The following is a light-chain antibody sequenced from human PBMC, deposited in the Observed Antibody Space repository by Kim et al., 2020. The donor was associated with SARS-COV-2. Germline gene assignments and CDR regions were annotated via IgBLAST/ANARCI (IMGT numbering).Light chain of an antibody. Sequence: EIVLTQSPATLSLSPGERATLSCRASQRVSSYLAWYQQKPGQAPRLLIYDASNRATGIPARFSGSGSGTDFTLTISSLEPEDFAVYYCQQRSNWWTFGQGTKVDIK. V-gene: IGKV3-11*01. CDR2: DAS. J-gene: IGKJ1*01. CDR1: QRVSSY. CDR3: QQRSNWWT.